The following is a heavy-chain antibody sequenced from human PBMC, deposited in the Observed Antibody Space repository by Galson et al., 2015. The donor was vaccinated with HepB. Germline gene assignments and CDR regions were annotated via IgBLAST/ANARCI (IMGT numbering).Heavy chain of an antibody. D-gene: IGHD3-22*01. CDR1: GYTLTELS. Sequence: SVKVSCKVSGYTLTELSMHWVRQAPGKGLEWMGGFDPEDGETIYAQKFQGRVTMTEDTSTDTAYMELSSLRSEDTAVYYCATDLGIVVPHGGVYWGQGTLVTVSS. CDR2: FDPEDGET. V-gene: IGHV1-24*01. J-gene: IGHJ4*02. CDR3: ATDLGIVVPHGGVY.